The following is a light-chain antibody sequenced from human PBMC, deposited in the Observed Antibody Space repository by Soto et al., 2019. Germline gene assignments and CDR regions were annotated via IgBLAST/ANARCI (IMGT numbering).Light chain of an antibody. CDR3: QAWDSSTKV. V-gene: IGLV3-1*01. J-gene: IGLJ1*01. CDR2: QDS. CDR1: KLGDKY. Sequence: SYELTQPPSVSVSPGQTGSITCSGDKLGDKYACWYQQKPDQSPVLVIYQDSKRPSGIPERFSGSNSGNTATLTISGTQAMDEADYYCQAWDSSTKVFGTGTKVTVL.